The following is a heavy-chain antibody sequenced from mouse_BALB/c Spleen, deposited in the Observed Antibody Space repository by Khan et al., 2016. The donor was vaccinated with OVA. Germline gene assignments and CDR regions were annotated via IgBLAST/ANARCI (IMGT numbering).Heavy chain of an antibody. D-gene: IGHD1-1*01. V-gene: IGHV2-2*02. J-gene: IGHJ3*01. CDR3: ASYYNRGFAY. CDR2: IWSGGST. CDR1: GFSLTSYG. Sequence: QVQLKESGPGLVQPSQSLSITCAVSGFSLTSYGVHWVRQSPGKGLEWLGVIWSGGSTDYNAAFISRLSISKDNSKSQVFFKMNSLQANDTAIYYWASYYNRGFAYWGQGTLVTVSA.